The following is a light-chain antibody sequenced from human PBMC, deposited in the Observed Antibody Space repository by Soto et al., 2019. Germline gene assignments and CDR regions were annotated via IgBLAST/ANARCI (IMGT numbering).Light chain of an antibody. CDR2: KAS. CDR3: LQYNVYPLT. V-gene: IGKV1-5*03. CDR1: QSSSRW. Sequence: DNQKHPAPSTLFASVGEKVTITFRASQSSSRWLAWYQQRPGKAPKLLIYKASTLEGGVPSRFSASGSGTDFTLTISSLQPDDLATYFCLQYNVYPLTFGGGTKVDIK. J-gene: IGKJ4*01.